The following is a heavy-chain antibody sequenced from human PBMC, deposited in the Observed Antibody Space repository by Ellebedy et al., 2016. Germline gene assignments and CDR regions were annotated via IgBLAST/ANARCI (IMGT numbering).Heavy chain of an antibody. J-gene: IGHJ4*02. D-gene: IGHD5-18*01. CDR1: GYTFTSHG. CDR2: ISAYNNNT. V-gene: IGHV1-18*01. CDR3: ARDWDTAVGYFFDY. Sequence: ASVKVSCKASGYTFTSHGFSWVRQAPGQGLEWMGWISAYNNNTNYAQKFQGRVTMTTDTSTSTSYMELRSLRSDDTAVYYCARDWDTAVGYFFDYWGQGTLVTVSS.